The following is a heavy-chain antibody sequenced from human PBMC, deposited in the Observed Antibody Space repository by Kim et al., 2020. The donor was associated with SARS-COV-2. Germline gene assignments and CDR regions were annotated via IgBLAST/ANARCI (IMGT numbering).Heavy chain of an antibody. V-gene: IGHV3-30*18. D-gene: IGHD6-6*01. Sequence: GGSLRLSCAASGFTFSSYGMHWVRQAPGKGLEWVAVISYYGSNKYYADSVKGRFTISRDNSKNTLYLQMNSLRAEDTAVYYCAKDVAPIAALFAFDYWG. CDR3: AKDVAPIAALFAFDY. CDR1: GFTFSSYG. CDR2: ISYYGSNK. J-gene: IGHJ4*01.